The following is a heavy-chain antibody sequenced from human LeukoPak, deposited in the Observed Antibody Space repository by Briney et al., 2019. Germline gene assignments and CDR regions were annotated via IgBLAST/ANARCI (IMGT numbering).Heavy chain of an antibody. CDR1: GFTFSSYG. CDR3: ARDRCSSTSCYWIRYGMDV. J-gene: IGHJ6*02. Sequence: GGSLRLSCAASGFTFSSYGMHWVRQAPGKGLEWVSVIWYDGSNKYYADSVKGRFTISRDNSKNTLYLQMNSLRAEDTAVYYCARDRCSSTSCYWIRYGMDVWGQGTTVTVSS. CDR2: IWYDGSNK. V-gene: IGHV3-33*01. D-gene: IGHD2-2*01.